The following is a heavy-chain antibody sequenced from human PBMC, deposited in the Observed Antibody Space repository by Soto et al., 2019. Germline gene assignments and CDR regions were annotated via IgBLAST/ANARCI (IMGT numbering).Heavy chain of an antibody. D-gene: IGHD3-10*01. Sequence: QITLKESGPTLVKPTQTLTLTCTFSGFSLSTSGVGVGWIGQPPGKALEWLALIYWDDDKRYSPSLKSRLTITKDTSKNQVVLTMTNMDPVDTATYYCAHTFGDSRSGYSFAYWGQGTLVTVSS. CDR1: GFSLSTSGVG. CDR2: IYWDDDK. J-gene: IGHJ4*02. CDR3: AHTFGDSRSGYSFAY. V-gene: IGHV2-5*02.